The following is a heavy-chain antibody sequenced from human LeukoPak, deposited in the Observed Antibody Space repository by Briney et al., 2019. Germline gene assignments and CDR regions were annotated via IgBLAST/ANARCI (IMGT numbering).Heavy chain of an antibody. CDR1: GFTVSSNY. Sequence: PGGSLRLSCAASGFTVSSNYMSWVRQAPGKGLEWVSVIYSGGSTYYADSVKGRFTISRDNSKNTLYLQMNSLRAEDTAVYYCARSSGYYSYYYYYYMDVWGKGTTVTISS. CDR3: ARSSGYYSYYYYYYMDV. CDR2: IYSGGST. V-gene: IGHV3-53*01. D-gene: IGHD3-22*01. J-gene: IGHJ6*03.